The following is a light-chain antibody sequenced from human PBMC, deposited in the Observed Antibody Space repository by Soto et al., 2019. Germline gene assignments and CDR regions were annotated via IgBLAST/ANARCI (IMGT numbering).Light chain of an antibody. CDR3: LQKYFYTFT. CDR1: QGIRND. Sequence: AIQMTQSPSSLSASVGDRVTITLRASQGIRNDLEWFQQKXGKAPKXXIYAASNLQSGVPAMFSGSGAGTDFTRTISSLQPEDVATDYCLQKYFYTFTFGPGTKVDIK. V-gene: IGKV1-6*01. CDR2: AAS. J-gene: IGKJ3*01.